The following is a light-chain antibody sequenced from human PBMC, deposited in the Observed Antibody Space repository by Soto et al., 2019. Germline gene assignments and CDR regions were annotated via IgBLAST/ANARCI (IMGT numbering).Light chain of an antibody. J-gene: IGLJ1*01. V-gene: IGLV1-40*01. Sequence: QSVLTQPPSVSGAPGQRVTISCTGSSSNIGAGYDVHWYQQLPGTAPKLLIYGNSNRPSGVPDRFSGSKSGTSASLAITGLQAEDEADYYCQSYDSSPEPVFGPGTKLSVL. CDR3: QSYDSSPEPV. CDR1: SSNIGAGYD. CDR2: GNS.